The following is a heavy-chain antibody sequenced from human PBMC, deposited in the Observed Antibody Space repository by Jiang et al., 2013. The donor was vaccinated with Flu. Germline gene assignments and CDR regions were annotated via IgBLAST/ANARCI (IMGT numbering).Heavy chain of an antibody. CDR3: ARHFSSGSWYYFDY. D-gene: IGHD6-13*01. J-gene: IGHJ4*02. Sequence: GAEVKKPGESLKISCKTSGYNFTNYWIGWVRQMPGKGLEWMGIIYPDDSDTTYSPSFQGQVSISADKSISTAYLQWSSLKASDTAMYYCARHFSSGSWYYFDYWGQGTLVTVSS. CDR2: IYPDDSDT. V-gene: IGHV5-51*01. CDR1: GYNFTNYW.